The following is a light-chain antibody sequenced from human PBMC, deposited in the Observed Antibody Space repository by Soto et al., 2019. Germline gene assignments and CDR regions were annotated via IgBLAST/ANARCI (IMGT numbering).Light chain of an antibody. CDR3: QQRSDWPLT. J-gene: IGKJ4*01. V-gene: IGKV3-15*01. CDR1: QSVINN. CDR2: AAS. Sequence: EIVMTQSPATLSVSPGERATLSCRASQSVINNLAWYQQKPGQAPRLLIYAASARATGIPARFSGSGSGTEFTLTISSLEPEDFAIYYCQQRSDWPLTFGGGTRVDI.